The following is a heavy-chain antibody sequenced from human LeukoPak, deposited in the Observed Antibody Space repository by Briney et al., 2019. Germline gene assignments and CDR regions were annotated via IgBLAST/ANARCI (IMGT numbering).Heavy chain of an antibody. CDR1: GGSFSGYY. Sequence: SETLSLTCAVYGGSFSGYYWSWIRQPPGKGLEWIGEINHSGSTKYNPPLKSRVTISVDTSKNQFSLKLSSVTAADTAVYYCARGLAVAGTILDCWGQGTLVTVSS. J-gene: IGHJ4*02. CDR2: INHSGST. CDR3: ARGLAVAGTILDC. D-gene: IGHD6-19*01. V-gene: IGHV4-34*01.